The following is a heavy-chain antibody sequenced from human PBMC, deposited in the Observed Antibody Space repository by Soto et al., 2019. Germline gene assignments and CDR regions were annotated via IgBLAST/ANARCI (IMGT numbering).Heavy chain of an antibody. Sequence: GASVKVSCKASGYTFTSYGISWVRQAPGQGLEWMGWISAYNGNTNYAQKLQGRVTMTTDTSTSTAYMELRSLRSDDTAVYYCARAPPTLTIFGVVIRLGYFDYWGQGTLVTVSS. J-gene: IGHJ4*02. D-gene: IGHD3-3*01. V-gene: IGHV1-18*01. CDR1: GYTFTSYG. CDR2: ISAYNGNT. CDR3: ARAPPTLTIFGVVIRLGYFDY.